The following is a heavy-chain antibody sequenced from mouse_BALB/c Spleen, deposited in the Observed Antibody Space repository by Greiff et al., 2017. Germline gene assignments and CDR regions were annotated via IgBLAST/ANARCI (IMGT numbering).Heavy chain of an antibody. J-gene: IGHJ3*01. V-gene: IGHV14-3*02. Sequence: EVKLQESGAELVKPGASVKLSCTASGFNIKDTYMHWVKQRPEQGLEWIGRIDPANGNTKYDPKFQGKATITADTSSNTAYLQLSSLTSEDTAVYYCASYGSSPPWFAYWGQGTLVTVSA. D-gene: IGHD1-1*01. CDR2: IDPANGNT. CDR3: ASYGSSPPWFAY. CDR1: GFNIKDTY.